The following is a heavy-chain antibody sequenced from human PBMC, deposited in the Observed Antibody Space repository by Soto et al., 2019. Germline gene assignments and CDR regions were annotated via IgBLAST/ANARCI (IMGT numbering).Heavy chain of an antibody. CDR3: ARGYSSSWYIFPKENYYFDY. Sequence: QVQLQESGPGLVKPSQTLSLTCTVSGGAISSGGYYWSWIRQHPGKGLEWIGYIYYSGSTYYNPSPKSRVTISVDTSKNQFSLKLSSVTAADTAVYYCARGYSSSWYIFPKENYYFDYWGQGTLVTVSS. D-gene: IGHD6-13*01. J-gene: IGHJ4*02. CDR2: IYYSGST. V-gene: IGHV4-31*03. CDR1: GGAISSGGYY.